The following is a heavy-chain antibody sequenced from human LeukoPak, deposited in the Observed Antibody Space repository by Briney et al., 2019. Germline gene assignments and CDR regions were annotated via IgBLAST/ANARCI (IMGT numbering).Heavy chain of an antibody. CDR3: ARHGREAGNYYDSSGYYEDAFDI. CDR2: IYPGDSDT. CDR1: GYSFTSYW. D-gene: IGHD3-22*01. J-gene: IGHJ3*02. V-gene: IGHV5-51*01. Sequence: GESLKISCKGSGYSFTSYWIGWVRQMPGKGLEWMGIIYPGDSDTRYSPSFQGQVTISADKSISTAYLQWSSLKASDTAMYYCARHGREAGNYYDSSGYYEDAFDIWGQGTMVTVSS.